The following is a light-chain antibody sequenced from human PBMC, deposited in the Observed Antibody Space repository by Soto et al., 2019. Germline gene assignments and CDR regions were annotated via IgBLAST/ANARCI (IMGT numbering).Light chain of an antibody. CDR2: DDS. CDR1: KIGSKS. V-gene: IGLV3-21*02. CDR3: QVWDSSSDHVV. J-gene: IGLJ3*02. Sequence: SYELTQPPSVSVAPGQTARISCGGDKIGSKSVHWYQQKAGQTPVLVVYDDSDRPSRIPERFSGSNSGNTASLIISRVEGGDEADYYCQVWDSSSDHVVFGGGTKLTVL.